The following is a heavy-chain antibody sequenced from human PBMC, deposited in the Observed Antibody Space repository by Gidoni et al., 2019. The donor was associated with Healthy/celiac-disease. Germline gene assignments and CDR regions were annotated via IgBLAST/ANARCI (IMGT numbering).Heavy chain of an antibody. CDR2: IYYSGST. CDR3: ARQSIVVVIASLDY. V-gene: IGHV4-39*01. CDR1: GGSISSRSYY. Sequence: QLQLQESGPGLVKPSETLSLTCTVPGGSISSRSYYWGWIRQPPGKGLEWIGSIYYSGSTYYNPSLKSRVTISVDTSKNQFSLKLSSVTAADTAVYYCARQSIVVVIASLDYWGQGTLVTVSS. D-gene: IGHD2-21*01. J-gene: IGHJ4*02.